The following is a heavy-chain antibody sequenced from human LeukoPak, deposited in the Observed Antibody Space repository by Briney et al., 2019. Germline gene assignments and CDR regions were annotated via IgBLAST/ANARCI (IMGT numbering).Heavy chain of an antibody. J-gene: IGHJ5*02. D-gene: IGHD6-19*01. V-gene: IGHV4-38-2*02. CDR1: GYSISSGYY. CDR3: AREGGTYSSGWYDREFGWFDP. CDR2: IYHSGST. Sequence: SETLSLTCTVSGYSISSGYYWGWIRQPPGKGLEWIGSIYHSGSTYYNPSLKSRVTISVDTSKNQFSLKLSSVTAADTAVYYCAREGGTYSSGWYDREFGWFDPWGQGTLVTVSS.